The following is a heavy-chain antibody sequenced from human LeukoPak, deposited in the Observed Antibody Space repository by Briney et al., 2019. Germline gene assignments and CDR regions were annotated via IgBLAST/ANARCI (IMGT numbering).Heavy chain of an antibody. V-gene: IGHV3-33*06. D-gene: IGHD1-7*01. CDR2: IWYDGSNR. CDR1: GFTFSSYG. CDR3: AKDRTDELTYFDY. Sequence: ERSPRLSCAASGFTFSSYGMHWVRQAPGKGLEWVAVIWYDGSNRYYADSVKGRLTISRDNSKNALYLQMNSRRAEDTAVYYCAKDRTDELTYFDYWGQGTLVSVSS. J-gene: IGHJ4*02.